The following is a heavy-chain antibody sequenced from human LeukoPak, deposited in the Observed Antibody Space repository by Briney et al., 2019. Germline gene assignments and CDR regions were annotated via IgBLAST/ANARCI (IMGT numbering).Heavy chain of an antibody. CDR3: ARGIDEY. CDR1: GYTFTGFY. V-gene: IGHV1-2*02. J-gene: IGHJ4*02. Sequence: RASVKVSCKAYGYTFTGFYIHWIRQAPGQGREWMGWINPKSGDTNYAQKFLGRVTMTRDTSVSTAYMELSRLKSDDTAVYYCARGIDEYWGQGTLVTVSS. CDR2: INPKSGDT.